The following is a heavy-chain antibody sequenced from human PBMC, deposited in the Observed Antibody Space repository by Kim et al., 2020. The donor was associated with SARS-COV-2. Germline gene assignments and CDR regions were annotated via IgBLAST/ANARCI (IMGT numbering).Heavy chain of an antibody. Sequence: ASVKVSCKASGYTFTSYGISWVRQAPGQGLEWMGWISAYNGNTNYAQKLQGRVTMTTDTSTSTAYMELRSLRSDDTAVYYCARVESIVAGTRPTALGYYGMDVWGQGTTVTVSS. V-gene: IGHV1-18*01. CDR1: GYTFTSYG. J-gene: IGHJ6*02. CDR2: ISAYNGNT. D-gene: IGHD6-19*01. CDR3: ARVESIVAGTRPTALGYYGMDV.